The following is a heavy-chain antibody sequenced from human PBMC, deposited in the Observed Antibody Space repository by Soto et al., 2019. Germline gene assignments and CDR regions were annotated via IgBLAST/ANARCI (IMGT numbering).Heavy chain of an antibody. J-gene: IGHJ6*02. Sequence: SETLSLTCDVSGYTISTGGYTWAWIRQPPGKALEWIGHTYHSGNPYYNPSLKSRVIISVDRSKNQFSLKVRSVTAADTAVYYCAREETPVSPHYFYYGLDAWGQGTTVTVSS. CDR3: AREETPVSPHYFYYGLDA. CDR2: TYHSGNP. CDR1: GYTISTGGYT. V-gene: IGHV4-30-2*01. D-gene: IGHD4-17*01.